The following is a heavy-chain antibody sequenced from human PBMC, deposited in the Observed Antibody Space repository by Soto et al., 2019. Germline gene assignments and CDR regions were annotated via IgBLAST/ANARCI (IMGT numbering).Heavy chain of an antibody. Sequence: EEQLLESGGGLVQPGGSLRLSCAASGFTFSSYAMSWVRQAPGKGLEWVSAISGSGGRTYYADSVKGRFTISRDNSKNTLYLQMNSLRAEDTAAYYCAKDRGYNYGLYDYWGQGTLVTVSS. D-gene: IGHD5-18*01. CDR3: AKDRGYNYGLYDY. CDR2: ISGSGGRT. J-gene: IGHJ4*02. V-gene: IGHV3-23*01. CDR1: GFTFSSYA.